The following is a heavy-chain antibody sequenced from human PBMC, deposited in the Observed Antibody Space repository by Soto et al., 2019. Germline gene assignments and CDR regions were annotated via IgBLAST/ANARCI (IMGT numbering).Heavy chain of an antibody. CDR3: AREMYYDILTGYKYSYGMDV. CDR1: GYTFTSYA. Sequence: GASVKVSCKASGYTFTSYAMHWVRQAPGQRLEWMGWINAGNGNTKYSQKFQGRVTITRDTSASTAYMELSSLRSEDTAVYYCAREMYYDILTGYKYSYGMDVWGQGTTVTVSS. CDR2: INAGNGNT. D-gene: IGHD3-9*01. J-gene: IGHJ6*02. V-gene: IGHV1-3*01.